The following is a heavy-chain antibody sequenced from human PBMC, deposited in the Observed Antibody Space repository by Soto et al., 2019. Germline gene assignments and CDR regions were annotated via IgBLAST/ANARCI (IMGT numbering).Heavy chain of an antibody. CDR2: IYSGGST. CDR3: ARSPVLRFLEWLSPHFDY. J-gene: IGHJ4*02. V-gene: IGHV3-53*01. Sequence: PGGSLRLSCAASGFTVSSNYMSWVRQAPGKGLEWVSVIYSGGSTYYADSVKGRFTISRDNSKNTLYLQMNSLRAEDTAVYYCARSPVLRFLEWLSPHFDYWGQGTLVTVSS. D-gene: IGHD3-3*01. CDR1: GFTVSSNY.